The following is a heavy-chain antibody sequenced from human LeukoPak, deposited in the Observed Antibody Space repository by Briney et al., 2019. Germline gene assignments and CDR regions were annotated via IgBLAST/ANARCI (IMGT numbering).Heavy chain of an antibody. Sequence: PGGSLRLSCAASGFTFSSYGMHWVRQAPGKGLEWVAFIRYDGTNKYYADSVKGRFTISRDHSKNTLYLQMNSLRAEDTAVYYCAKDRESNIVLVPAAVDYWGQGTLVTVSS. CDR2: IRYDGTNK. D-gene: IGHD2-2*01. CDR1: GFTFSSYG. CDR3: AKDRESNIVLVPAAVDY. V-gene: IGHV3-30*02. J-gene: IGHJ4*02.